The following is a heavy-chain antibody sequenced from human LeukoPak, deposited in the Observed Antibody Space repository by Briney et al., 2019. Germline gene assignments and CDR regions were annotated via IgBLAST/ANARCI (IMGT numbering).Heavy chain of an antibody. CDR2: ISGSGGST. V-gene: IGHV3-23*01. Sequence: HPGGSLRLSCAASGFTFSSYAMSWVRQAPGKGLEWVSSISGSGGSTYYADSVRGRFTVSRDNSRNTLALQMNSLRAEDTAVYYCAGSPTVDAAFDIWGQVTMVTVSS. J-gene: IGHJ3*02. CDR1: GFTFSSYA. CDR3: AGSPTVDAAFDI. D-gene: IGHD4-23*01.